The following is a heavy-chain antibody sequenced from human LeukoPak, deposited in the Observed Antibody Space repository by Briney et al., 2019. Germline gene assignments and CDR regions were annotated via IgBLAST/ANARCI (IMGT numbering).Heavy chain of an antibody. CDR3: ARSSVVPAALYYFDY. CDR2: IYTSGST. Sequence: PSETLSLTCTVSGGSISSYYWSWIRQPAGKGLEWMGRIYTSGSTNYNPSLKSRVTMSVDTSKNQFSLKLSSVTAADTAVYYCARSSVVPAALYYFDYWGXGTLVTVS. J-gene: IGHJ4*01. V-gene: IGHV4-4*07. CDR1: GGSISSYY. D-gene: IGHD2-2*01.